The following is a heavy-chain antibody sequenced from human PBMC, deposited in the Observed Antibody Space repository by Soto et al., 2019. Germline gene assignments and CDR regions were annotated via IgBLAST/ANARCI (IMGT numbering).Heavy chain of an antibody. CDR2: MRQDGNEK. J-gene: IGHJ4*02. D-gene: IGHD4-4*01. Sequence: GGSLRLSCAASGFTFSYYWLSWVRQAPGKGLEWVANMRQDGNEKYYLDSVRGRFTISRDNAKNSLYLLMNNLRAEDTAIYYCARALGMGLSNYGSQFWGQGTLVTVSS. V-gene: IGHV3-7*04. CDR1: GFTFSYYW. CDR3: ARALGMGLSNYGSQF.